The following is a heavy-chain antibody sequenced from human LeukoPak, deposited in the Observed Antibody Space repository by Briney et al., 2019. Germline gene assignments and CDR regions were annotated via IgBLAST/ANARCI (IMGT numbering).Heavy chain of an antibody. D-gene: IGHD6-19*01. J-gene: IGHJ4*02. CDR3: ARKSNTSSGWFAFDY. V-gene: IGHV1-8*01. CDR1: GYTFISYD. Sequence: ASVKVSCKASGYTFISYDINWVRQATGQGLEWLGWMNPNSGNTGYAQKFQGRVTMTRNTSISTAYMELSSLRSEDTAVYYCARKSNTSSGWFAFDYWGQGTLVTVSS. CDR2: MNPNSGNT.